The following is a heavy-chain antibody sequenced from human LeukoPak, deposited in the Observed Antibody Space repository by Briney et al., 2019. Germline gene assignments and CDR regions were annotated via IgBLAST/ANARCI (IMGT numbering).Heavy chain of an antibody. CDR3: ARATYYDFWSGIYFDY. J-gene: IGHJ4*02. Sequence: SETLSLTCTVSGGSISSYYWSWIRQPPGKGLEWIGYIYYSGSTNYNPSLKSRVTISVDTSKNQFSLKLSSVTAADTAVYYCARATYYDFWSGIYFDYWGQGTLVTVSS. V-gene: IGHV4-59*01. D-gene: IGHD3-3*01. CDR2: IYYSGST. CDR1: GGSISSYY.